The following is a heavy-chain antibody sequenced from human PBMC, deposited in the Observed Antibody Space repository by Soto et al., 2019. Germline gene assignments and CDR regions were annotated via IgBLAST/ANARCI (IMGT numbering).Heavy chain of an antibody. CDR2: INSDGSST. J-gene: IGHJ5*02. CDR1: GFTFSSYW. Sequence: GGSLRLSCAASGFTFSSYWMHWVRQAPGKGLVWVSRINSDGSSTSYADSVKGRFTISRDNAKNTLYLQMNSLRAEDTAVYYCARDQPLRFLEWSPRFDPWGQGTLVTVSS. D-gene: IGHD3-3*01. V-gene: IGHV3-74*01. CDR3: ARDQPLRFLEWSPRFDP.